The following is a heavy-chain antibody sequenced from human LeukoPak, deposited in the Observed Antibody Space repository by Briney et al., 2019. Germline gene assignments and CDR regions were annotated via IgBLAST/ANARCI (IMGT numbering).Heavy chain of an antibody. V-gene: IGHV1-2*02. CDR3: ASLPRISSSSDY. Sequence: ASVKASCKASGYTFTGYYMHWVRQAPGQGLEWMGWINPNSGGTNYAQKFQGGVTMTRDTSISTAYMELSRLRSDDTAVYYCASLPRISSSSDYWGQGTLVTVSS. J-gene: IGHJ4*02. D-gene: IGHD6-13*01. CDR1: GYTFTGYY. CDR2: INPNSGGT.